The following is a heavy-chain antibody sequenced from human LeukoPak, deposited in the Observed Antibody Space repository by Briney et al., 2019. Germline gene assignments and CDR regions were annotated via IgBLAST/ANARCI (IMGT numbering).Heavy chain of an antibody. CDR3: ARDRGNYYGSGRLTHAFDI. V-gene: IGHV1-46*01. CDR1: GYTFTSYY. D-gene: IGHD3-10*01. J-gene: IGHJ3*02. Sequence: GASVKVSCKASGYTFTSYYMHWVRQAPGQGLEWMGIINPSGGSTSYAQKFQGRVTMTRDTSTSTVYMELSSLRSEDTAVYYCARDRGNYYGSGRLTHAFDIWGQGTMVTVSS. CDR2: INPSGGST.